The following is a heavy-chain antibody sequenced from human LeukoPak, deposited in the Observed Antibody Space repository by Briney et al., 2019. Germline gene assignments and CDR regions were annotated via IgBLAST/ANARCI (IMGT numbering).Heavy chain of an antibody. D-gene: IGHD6-13*01. CDR2: IYYSGNT. Sequence: SETLSLTCTVSGGSISDYYWHWIRKPPGKGLEWIGYIYYSGNTNYNSSLKSRATISIHTSKTQFSLKLTSAPAADTAMYYCTRGEGVFEHFKIWGQGTMVTVSS. CDR3: TRGEGVFEHFKI. J-gene: IGHJ3*02. CDR1: GGSISDYY. V-gene: IGHV4-59*01.